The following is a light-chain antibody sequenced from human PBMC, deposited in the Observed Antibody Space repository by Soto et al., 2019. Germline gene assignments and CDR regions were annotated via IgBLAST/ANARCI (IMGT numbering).Light chain of an antibody. Sequence: QSVLTQPPSVSGAPGQTVTISCAGTSSNIGSNYDVHWYQHLPGTAPKLLIFGYTNRPSGVPDRFSGSKSGTSASLAITGLQAEDEADYYGAAWCDPLSGYVFGTGTKLTVL. CDR2: GYT. CDR1: SSNIGSNYD. CDR3: AAWCDPLSGYV. J-gene: IGLJ1*01. V-gene: IGLV1-40*01.